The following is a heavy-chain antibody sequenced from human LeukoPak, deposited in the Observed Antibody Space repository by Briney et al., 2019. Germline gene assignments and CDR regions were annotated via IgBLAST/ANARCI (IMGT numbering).Heavy chain of an antibody. CDR3: AKDEIVVVPAAQYFQH. D-gene: IGHD2-2*01. CDR1: GFTFSTYA. V-gene: IGHV3-30*02. J-gene: IGHJ1*01. CDR2: IRYDGSNK. Sequence: GRSLRLSCTASGFTFSTYAMHWVRQAPGKGLEWVAFIRYDGSNKYYADSVKGRFTISRDNSKNTLYLQMNSLRAEDTAVYYCAKDEIVVVPAAQYFQHWGQGTLVTVSS.